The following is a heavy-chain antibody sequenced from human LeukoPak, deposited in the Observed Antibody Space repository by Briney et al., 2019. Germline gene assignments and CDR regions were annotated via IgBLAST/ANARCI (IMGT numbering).Heavy chain of an antibody. J-gene: IGHJ5*02. V-gene: IGHV1-2*02. CDR1: GYTFIDYY. CDR3: ANTYALGNYYKGGFDP. CDR2: INPNSGGT. D-gene: IGHD3-10*01. Sequence: ASVKVSCKASGYTFIDYYMHWVRQAPGQGLEWMGWINPNSGGTNYAQDFQGRVTMTRDTSIRTVYMELSRLRSDDTAVYYCANTYALGNYYKGGFDPWGQGTLVTVSS.